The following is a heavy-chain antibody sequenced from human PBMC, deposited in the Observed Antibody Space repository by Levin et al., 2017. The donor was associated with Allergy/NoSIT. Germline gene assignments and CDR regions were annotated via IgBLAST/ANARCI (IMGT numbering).Heavy chain of an antibody. Sequence: PGGSLRLSCAASGFTFSSYAMSWVRQAPGKGLEWVSAISGSGGSTYYADSVKGRFTISRDNSKNTLYLQMNSLRAEDTAVYYCAKYEWGKEQWLMLRTFDYWGQGTLVTVSS. CDR1: GFTFSSYA. D-gene: IGHD6-19*01. V-gene: IGHV3-23*01. J-gene: IGHJ4*02. CDR3: AKYEWGKEQWLMLRTFDY. CDR2: ISGSGGST.